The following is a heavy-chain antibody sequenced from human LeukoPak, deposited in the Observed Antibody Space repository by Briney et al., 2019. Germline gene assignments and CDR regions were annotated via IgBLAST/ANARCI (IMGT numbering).Heavy chain of an antibody. D-gene: IGHD1-7*01. CDR1: GYTFTSYD. V-gene: IGHV1-8*01. CDR3: ARAPSITGTTPPGY. Sequence: ASVKDSCKDSGYTFTSYDINWVRQATGQGVEWMGWMNPNRGKTGYAQKFQGRVTMTRNTSISTAYMELSSLRSEGTAVYYRARAPSITGTTPPGYLGQGTLVTVSS. CDR2: MNPNRGKT. J-gene: IGHJ4*02.